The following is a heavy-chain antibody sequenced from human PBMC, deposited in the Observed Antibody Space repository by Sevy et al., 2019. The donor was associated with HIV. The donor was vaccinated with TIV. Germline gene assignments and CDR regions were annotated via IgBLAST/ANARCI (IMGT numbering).Heavy chain of an antibody. J-gene: IGHJ4*02. CDR3: AKDQGDYVWGTFRDY. V-gene: IGHV3-33*06. D-gene: IGHD3-16*02. CDR1: GFTFSGYG. Sequence: QLGGSLRLSCAASGFTFSGYGMHWVRQAPGKGLEWVAVIWYDGTNKYYTDSVKGRFTISRDNSKNTLYLQMNSLRAEDTAVYYCAKDQGDYVWGTFRDYWGQGTLVTVSS. CDR2: IWYDGTNK.